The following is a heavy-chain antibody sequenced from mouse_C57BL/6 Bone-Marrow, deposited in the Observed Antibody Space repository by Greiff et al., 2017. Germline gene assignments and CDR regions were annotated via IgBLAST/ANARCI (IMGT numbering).Heavy chain of an antibody. CDR3: ARPYYSNYWYFGV. J-gene: IGHJ1*03. CDR2: IYPGSGST. Sequence: VQLQQPGAELVKPGASVKMSCKASGYTFTSYWITWVKQRPGQGLEWIGDIYPGSGSTNYNEKFKSKATLTVDTSSSTSYMQLSSLTSEYSAVYYCARPYYSNYWYFGVWGTGTTVTVSS. V-gene: IGHV1-55*01. D-gene: IGHD2-5*01. CDR1: GYTFTSYW.